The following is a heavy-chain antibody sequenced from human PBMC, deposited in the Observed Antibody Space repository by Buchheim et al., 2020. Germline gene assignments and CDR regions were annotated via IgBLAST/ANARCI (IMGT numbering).Heavy chain of an antibody. Sequence: QVQLVESGGGLVKPGGSLRLSCAASGFTFSDYYMSWIRQGPVKGLEWVSYISSSGSTIYYADSVKGRFTISRDNAKNSLYLQMNSLRAEDTAVYYCARTPVLEYSSSSRSNWFDPWGQGTL. CDR1: GFTFSDYY. V-gene: IGHV3-11*01. J-gene: IGHJ5*02. D-gene: IGHD6-6*01. CDR2: ISSSGSTI. CDR3: ARTPVLEYSSSSRSNWFDP.